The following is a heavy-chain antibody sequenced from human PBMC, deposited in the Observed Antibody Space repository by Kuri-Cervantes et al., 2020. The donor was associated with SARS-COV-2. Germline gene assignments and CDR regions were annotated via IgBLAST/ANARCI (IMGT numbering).Heavy chain of an antibody. CDR2: ISSSSSTI. Sequence: GGSLRLSCAASGFTFSSYSMNWVRQAPGKGLEWVSYISSSSSTIYYADSVKGRFTISRDNAKNSLYLQMYSLRAEDTAVYYCARGSCSSTSCYYTNWFDPWGQRTLVTVSS. CDR3: ARGSCSSTSCYYTNWFDP. D-gene: IGHD2-2*01. V-gene: IGHV3-48*01. CDR1: GFTFSSYS. J-gene: IGHJ5*02.